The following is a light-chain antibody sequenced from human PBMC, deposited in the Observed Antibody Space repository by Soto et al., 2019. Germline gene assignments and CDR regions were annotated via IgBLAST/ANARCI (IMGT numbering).Light chain of an antibody. CDR3: SSYAGSNTFL. J-gene: IGLJ3*02. V-gene: IGLV2-8*01. CDR1: SSDVGDYNY. CDR2: EVN. Sequence: SALTQPPSASGSPGQSVTMSCTGTSSDVGDYNYVSWYQQHPGKAPKLIIYEVNKRPSGVPDRFSGSKSGNTASLTVSGLQAEDEADYYCSSYAGSNTFLFGGGTKVTVL.